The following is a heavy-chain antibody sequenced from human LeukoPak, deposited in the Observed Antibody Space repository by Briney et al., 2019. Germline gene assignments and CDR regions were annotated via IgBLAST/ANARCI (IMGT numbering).Heavy chain of an antibody. CDR3: AKDNASGSYFDY. Sequence: GGSLRLSCAASGFTFRAYWMTWVRQAPGNGLEWVANIKEDGGEKYYVDSVEGRFTVSRDNAKKSLYLQMNSLRAEDTALYYCAKDNASGSYFDYWGQGTLVTVSS. D-gene: IGHD1-26*01. V-gene: IGHV3-7*03. CDR1: GFTFRAYW. J-gene: IGHJ4*02. CDR2: IKEDGGEK.